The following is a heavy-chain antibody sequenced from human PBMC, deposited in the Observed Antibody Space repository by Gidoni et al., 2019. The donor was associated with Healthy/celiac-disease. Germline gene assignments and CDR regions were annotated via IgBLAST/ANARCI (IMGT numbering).Heavy chain of an antibody. J-gene: IGHJ4*02. Sequence: QVQLVQSGAEGKKHGAAVKVSCKAAGYTFTGYYMHWVRQAPGQGLEWMGWINPNSGGTNYAQRFQGRVTMTRDTSISTAYMELSRLRSDDTAVYYCARGGRDTIFGVVAPDYWGQGTLVTVSS. CDR2: INPNSGGT. D-gene: IGHD3-3*01. CDR1: GYTFTGYY. V-gene: IGHV1-2*02. CDR3: ARGGRDTIFGVVAPDY.